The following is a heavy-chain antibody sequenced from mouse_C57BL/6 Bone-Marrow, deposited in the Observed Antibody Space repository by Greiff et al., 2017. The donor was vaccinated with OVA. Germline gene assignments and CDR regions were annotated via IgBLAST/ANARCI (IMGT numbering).Heavy chain of an antibody. J-gene: IGHJ2*01. CDR1: GYTFTSHT. Sequence: QVQLQQSGAELARPGVSVKMSCKASGYTFTSHTMHWVKQRPGQGLEWIGYINPGSDYTKYNQKFKDKATLTADKSSSTAYLQLSRLTSEESAVYYCTRGANGATFAYWGQGTTLTVSA. CDR3: TRGANGATFAY. CDR2: INPGSDYT. D-gene: IGHD6-1*01. V-gene: IGHV1-4*01.